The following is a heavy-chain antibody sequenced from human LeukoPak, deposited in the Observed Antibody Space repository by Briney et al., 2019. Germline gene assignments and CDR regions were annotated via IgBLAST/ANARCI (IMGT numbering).Heavy chain of an antibody. CDR3: ARHSHSSCWYLYAIDI. J-gene: IGHJ3*02. CDR2: IYYSGST. Sequence: SETLSLTCTVSGGSISSSSYYWGWIRQPPGKGLEWIGSIYYSGSTYYNPSLKSRVTISVDTSKNQFSLKLSSVTASDTAVYYCARHSHSSCWYLYAIDIWGQGTTVTVSP. CDR1: GGSISSSSYY. V-gene: IGHV4-39*01. D-gene: IGHD6-19*01.